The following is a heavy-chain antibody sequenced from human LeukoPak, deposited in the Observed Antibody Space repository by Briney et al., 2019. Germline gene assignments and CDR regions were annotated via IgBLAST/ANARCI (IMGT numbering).Heavy chain of an antibody. CDR3: AGSMTTVTYYYYYYMDV. V-gene: IGHV3-21*01. CDR2: ISSSSSYI. Sequence: GGSLRLSCAASGFTFSSYSMNWVRQAPGKGLEWVSSISSSSSYIYYADSVKGRFTISRDNAKNSLYLQMNSLRAEDTAVYYCAGSMTTVTYYYYYYMDVWGKGTTVTVSS. CDR1: GFTFSSYS. J-gene: IGHJ6*03. D-gene: IGHD4-17*01.